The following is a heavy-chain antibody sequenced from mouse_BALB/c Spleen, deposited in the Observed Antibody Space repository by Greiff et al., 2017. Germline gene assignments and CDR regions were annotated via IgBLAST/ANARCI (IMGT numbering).Heavy chain of an antibody. Sequence: VQLKESGGGLVKPGGSLKLSCAASGFTFSSYAMSWVRQSPEKRLEWVAEISSGGSYTYYPDTVTGRFTISRDNAKNTLYLEMSSLRSEDTAMYYCARSYDYALFDYWGQGTTLTVSS. V-gene: IGHV5-9-4*01. D-gene: IGHD2-4*01. J-gene: IGHJ2*01. CDR1: GFTFSSYA. CDR2: ISSGGSYT. CDR3: ARSYDYALFDY.